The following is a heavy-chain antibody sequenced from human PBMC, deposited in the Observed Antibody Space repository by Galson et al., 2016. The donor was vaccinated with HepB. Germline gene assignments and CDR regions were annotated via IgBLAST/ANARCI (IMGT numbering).Heavy chain of an antibody. V-gene: IGHV3-53*01. J-gene: IGHJ4*02. CDR3: AAAAAANDIDY. D-gene: IGHD6-13*01. CDR2: IYFDGRT. Sequence: SLRLSCAASGFAISNNHMSWVRQAPGKGLDWVSIIYFDGRTFHADSVKGRFTISRDISKNTVYLQMSSPIAEDTAVYYCAAAAAANDIDYCGQGTQVTVSS. CDR1: GFAISNNH.